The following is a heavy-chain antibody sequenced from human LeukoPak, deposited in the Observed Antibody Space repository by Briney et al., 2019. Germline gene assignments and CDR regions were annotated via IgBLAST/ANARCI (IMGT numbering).Heavy chain of an antibody. J-gene: IGHJ6*03. CDR1: GFTFSSYA. D-gene: IGHD6-13*01. V-gene: IGHV3-23*01. CDR2: ISGSGGST. CDR3: AYGGGIAAPRDYYYYMDV. Sequence: GGSLRLSCAASGFTFSSYAMSWVRQAPGKGLEWVSAISGSGGSTYYADSVKGRFTISRDNSKNTLYLQMNSLRAEDTAVYYCAYGGGIAAPRDYYYYMDVWGKGTTVTVSS.